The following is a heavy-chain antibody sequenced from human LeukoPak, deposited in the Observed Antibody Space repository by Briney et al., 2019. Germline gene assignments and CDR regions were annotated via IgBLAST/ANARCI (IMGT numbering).Heavy chain of an antibody. J-gene: IGHJ5*02. V-gene: IGHV4-34*01. D-gene: IGHD1-26*01. CDR2: INHSGST. CDR3: ARHGSPSANWFDP. CDR1: GGSFSGYY. Sequence: PSEPLSLTCAVYGGSFSGYYWSWIRQPPGKGLEWIGEINHSGSTNYNPSLKSRVTISVDTSKNQFSLKLSSVTAADTAVYYCARHGSPSANWFDPWGQGTLVTVSS.